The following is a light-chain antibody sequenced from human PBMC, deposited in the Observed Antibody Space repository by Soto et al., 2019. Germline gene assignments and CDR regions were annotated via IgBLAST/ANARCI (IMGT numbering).Light chain of an antibody. Sequence: EIVMAQSPATLSVSPGERATLSCGASQSVSSNLAWYQQKPGQAPRLLIYGASTRATGIPARFSGSGSGTEFTLTISRLEPEDFAVYYCQQYGSSPQTFGQGTKVDIK. CDR2: GAS. CDR3: QQYGSSPQT. CDR1: QSVSSN. J-gene: IGKJ1*01. V-gene: IGKV3-15*01.